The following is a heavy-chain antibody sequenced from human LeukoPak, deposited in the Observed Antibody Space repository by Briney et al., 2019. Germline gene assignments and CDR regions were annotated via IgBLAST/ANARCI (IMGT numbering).Heavy chain of an antibody. CDR2: ISGSGGTT. J-gene: IGHJ4*02. D-gene: IGHD4-23*01. V-gene: IGHV3-23*01. CDR1: GFTFTTYA. CDR3: AKDLRWEPVY. Sequence: GGSLRLSCAASGFTFTTYAMSWVRQAPGKGLEWVSAISGSGGTTYYADSVKGRSTISRDNSKNTLYLQMNSLRAEDTAVYYCAKDLRWEPVYWGQGTLVTVSS.